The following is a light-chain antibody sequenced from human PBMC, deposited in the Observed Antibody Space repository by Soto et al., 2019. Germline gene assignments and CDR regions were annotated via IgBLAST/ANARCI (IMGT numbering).Light chain of an antibody. V-gene: IGKV3-20*01. J-gene: IGKJ2*01. CDR1: QSINNNY. CDR3: QQYGASPYT. CDR2: AAS. Sequence: EIVLTQSPGPLSFSPGERVTLSCRASQSINNNYLAWYQQMPGQAPRLLIYAASSVATGITDRFSGSESVADFTLTISRLEPVDFAVYYCQQYGASPYTFGQGTKLEIK.